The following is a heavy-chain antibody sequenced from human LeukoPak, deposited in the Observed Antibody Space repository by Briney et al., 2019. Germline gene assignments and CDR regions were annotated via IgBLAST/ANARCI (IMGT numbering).Heavy chain of an antibody. J-gene: IGHJ4*02. CDR3: ARDTAHSSWYPYYFDY. V-gene: IGHV1-18*01. D-gene: IGHD6-13*01. CDR2: ISAYNGNT. CDR1: GYTFTSYG. Sequence: ASVKVSCKASGYTFTSYGISWVRQAPGQGLEWMGWISAYNGNTNYAQKLQGRVTMTTDTSTSTPYMELRSLRSDDTAVYYCARDTAHSSWYPYYFDYWGQGTLVTVSS.